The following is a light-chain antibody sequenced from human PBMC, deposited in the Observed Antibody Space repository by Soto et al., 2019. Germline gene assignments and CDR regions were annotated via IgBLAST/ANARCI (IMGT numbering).Light chain of an antibody. J-gene: IGLJ3*02. Sequence: QSVLTQPASVSGSPGQSITISCTGTNNDVGAYNYVSWYQQHPGKAPKTMVYDVSHRPSGVSNRFSGSKSGNTASLTISGLQAEDEADYYYSSYTRSNTVVFGGGTKLTVL. CDR3: SSYTRSNTVV. CDR2: DVS. CDR1: NNDVGAYNY. V-gene: IGLV2-14*03.